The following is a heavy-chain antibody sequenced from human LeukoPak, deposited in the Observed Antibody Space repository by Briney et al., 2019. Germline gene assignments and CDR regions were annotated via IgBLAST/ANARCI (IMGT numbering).Heavy chain of an antibody. V-gene: IGHV1-2*02. Sequence: ASVSFSCKASGYTFTGYYMHWVRQAPGQGLEWMGWINPNSGGTNYAQKFQGRVTMTRDTSISTAYMELSRLRSDDTAVYYCARGSSGWYKNVDYWGQGTLVTVSS. CDR3: ARGSSGWYKNVDY. CDR1: GYTFTGYY. J-gene: IGHJ4*02. D-gene: IGHD6-19*01. CDR2: INPNSGGT.